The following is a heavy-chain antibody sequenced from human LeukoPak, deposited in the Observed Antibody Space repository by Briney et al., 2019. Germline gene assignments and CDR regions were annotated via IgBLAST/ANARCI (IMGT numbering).Heavy chain of an antibody. V-gene: IGHV3-23*01. D-gene: IGHD3-10*01. Sequence: PGGSLRLSCAASGFTFSNYALSWVRQAPGKGLEWVSDIGVSDVSTYYADSVKGRFTISRDNSKNTLYLQMNSLRAEDTAVYYCAREGHGSGSYWDYWGQGTLVTVSS. CDR3: AREGHGSGSYWDY. CDR2: IGVSDVST. J-gene: IGHJ4*02. CDR1: GFTFSNYA.